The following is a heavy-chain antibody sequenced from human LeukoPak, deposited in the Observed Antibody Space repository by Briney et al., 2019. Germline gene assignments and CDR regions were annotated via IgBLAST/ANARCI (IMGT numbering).Heavy chain of an antibody. CDR2: ISYDGSNK. D-gene: IGHD2/OR15-2a*01. Sequence: GRSLRLSCAASGFTFSNYAMYWVRQAPGKGLEWVAVISYDGSNKYYADSVKGRFTISRDNSKSTLYLQMNGLRAEDTAVYYCARDSRISRSHYYGMDVWGQGTTVTVSS. V-gene: IGHV3-30-3*01. J-gene: IGHJ6*02. CDR3: ARDSRISRSHYYGMDV. CDR1: GFTFSNYA.